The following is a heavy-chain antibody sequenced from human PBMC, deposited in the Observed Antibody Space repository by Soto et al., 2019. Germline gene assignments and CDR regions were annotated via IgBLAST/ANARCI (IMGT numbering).Heavy chain of an antibody. D-gene: IGHD2-15*01. CDR2: ISAYNGNT. V-gene: IGHV1-18*01. CDR1: GYTITRYG. Sequence: QVQLVQSGAEVKEPGASVNVSCKTSGYTITRYGISWVRQAPDQGLEWMGWISAYNGNTNYAQKFQGRVTMTIDISTSTAYMELRSLRSHDTAVYHCARDRSYCSGGTCVWFDSWGQGTLVPVSS. CDR3: ARDRSYCSGGTCVWFDS. J-gene: IGHJ5*01.